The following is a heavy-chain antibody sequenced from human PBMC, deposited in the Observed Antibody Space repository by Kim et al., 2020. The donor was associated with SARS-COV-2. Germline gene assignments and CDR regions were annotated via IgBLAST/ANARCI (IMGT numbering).Heavy chain of an antibody. CDR2: IIPIFGTA. J-gene: IGHJ4*02. Sequence: SVKVSCKASGGTFSSYAISWVRQAPGQGLEWMGGIIPIFGTANYAQKFQGRVTITADESTSTAYMELSSLRSEDTAVYYCARGAYYYGSGSYWGNYWGKGTLVTVSS. D-gene: IGHD3-10*01. CDR1: GGTFSSYA. CDR3: ARGAYYYGSGSYWGNY. V-gene: IGHV1-69*13.